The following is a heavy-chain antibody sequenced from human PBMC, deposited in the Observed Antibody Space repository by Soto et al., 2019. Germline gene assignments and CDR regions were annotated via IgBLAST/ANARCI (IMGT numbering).Heavy chain of an antibody. CDR1: GGSISSSNW. D-gene: IGHD6-13*01. Sequence: PSETLSLTCAVSGGSISSSNWWSWVRQPPGKGLEWIGEIYHSGSTNYNPSLKSRVTISVDKSKNQFSLKLSSVTAADTAVYYCASFIAAAGTGYYYYGMDVWGQGTTVTVSS. J-gene: IGHJ6*02. V-gene: IGHV4-4*02. CDR3: ASFIAAAGTGYYYYGMDV. CDR2: IYHSGST.